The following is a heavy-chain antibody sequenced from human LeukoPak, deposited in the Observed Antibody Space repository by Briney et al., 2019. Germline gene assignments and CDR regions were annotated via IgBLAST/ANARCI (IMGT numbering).Heavy chain of an antibody. CDR3: ARDFDRAGDYHHFDF. CDR1: GFTFSSYS. CDR2: TITVSTTYF. J-gene: IGHJ4*02. V-gene: IGHV3-21*01. D-gene: IGHD3-9*01. Sequence: GGSLRRSCVASGFTFSSYSMNWVRQAPGRGREWVSSTITVSTTYFQYADSVKGRFTISRDNAKNSLYLQMDSLSAEDTAVYYCARDFDRAGDYHHFDFWGQGTLVTVSS.